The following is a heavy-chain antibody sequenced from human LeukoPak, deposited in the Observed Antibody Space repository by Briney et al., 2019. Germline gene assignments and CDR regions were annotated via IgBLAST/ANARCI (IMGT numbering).Heavy chain of an antibody. CDR2: IYHSGST. D-gene: IGHD2-15*01. V-gene: IGHV4-30-2*01. Sequence: SETLSLTCAVYGGSFSGYYWSWIRQPPGKGLEWIGYIYHSGSTYYNPSLKSRVTISVDRSKNQFSLKLSSVTAADTAVYYCARDSCSGGSCYFDYWGQGTLVTVSS. CDR1: GGSFSGYY. CDR3: ARDSCSGGSCYFDY. J-gene: IGHJ4*02.